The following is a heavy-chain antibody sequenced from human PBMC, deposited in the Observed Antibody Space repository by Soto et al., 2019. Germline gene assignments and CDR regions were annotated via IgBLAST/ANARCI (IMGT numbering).Heavy chain of an antibody. CDR2: INHSGGT. J-gene: IGHJ4*02. D-gene: IGHD2-8*01. V-gene: IGHV4-34*01. CDR1: GGSLGGYY. Sequence: SETLCLTCAVYGGSLGGYYRSWIRQPPGKGLEWIGEINHSGGTNYNPSLKSRVTISVAPPKNQFSLKLSSVTAADTAVYYCASRSLCAHFLVLLDSTLSNYFDSWGQGTLVTVSS. CDR3: ASRSLCAHFLVLLDSTLSNYFDS.